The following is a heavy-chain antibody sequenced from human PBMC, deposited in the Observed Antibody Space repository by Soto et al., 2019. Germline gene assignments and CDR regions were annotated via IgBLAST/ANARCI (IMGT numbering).Heavy chain of an antibody. CDR2: ISYDGSNK. CDR1: GFTFSSYA. D-gene: IGHD3-3*01. Sequence: GGSLRLSCAASGFTFSSYAMHWVRQAPGKGLEWVAVISYDGSNKYYADSVKGRFTISRDNSKNTLYLQMNSLRAEDTAVYYCARDTYYDFWSGYYRRSYWGQGTLVTVSS. CDR3: ARDTYYDFWSGYYRRSY. V-gene: IGHV3-30-3*01. J-gene: IGHJ4*02.